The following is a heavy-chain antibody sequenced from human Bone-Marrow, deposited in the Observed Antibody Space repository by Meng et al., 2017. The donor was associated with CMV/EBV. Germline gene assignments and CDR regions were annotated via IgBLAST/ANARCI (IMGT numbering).Heavy chain of an antibody. Sequence: GESLKISCAASGFTFSSYGIHWVRQAPGKGLEWVSFIQYNGNSKYYADSVKGRFTISRDNSKSTLYLQMDSLRAEDTAVYYCARALSNYYDSSDDTPIGAFDIWGQGTMVTASS. J-gene: IGHJ3*02. CDR2: IQYNGNSK. V-gene: IGHV3-30*02. CDR3: ARALSNYYDSSDDTPIGAFDI. D-gene: IGHD3-22*01. CDR1: GFTFSSYG.